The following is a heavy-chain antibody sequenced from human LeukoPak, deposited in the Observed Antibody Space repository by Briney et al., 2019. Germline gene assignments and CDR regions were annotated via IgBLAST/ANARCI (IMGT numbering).Heavy chain of an antibody. V-gene: IGHV4-39*01. CDR3: ARHSVIWYDYGDYEGGWFDP. CDR2: IYYSGST. D-gene: IGHD4-17*01. J-gene: IGHJ5*02. CDR1: GGSISSSSYY. Sequence: SETLSLTCTVSGGSISSSSYYWGWIRQPPGKGLEWIGSIYYSGSTYYNPSLKSRVTISVDTSKNQFSLKLSSVTAADTAVYYCARHSVIWYDYGDYEGGWFDPWGQGTLVTVSS.